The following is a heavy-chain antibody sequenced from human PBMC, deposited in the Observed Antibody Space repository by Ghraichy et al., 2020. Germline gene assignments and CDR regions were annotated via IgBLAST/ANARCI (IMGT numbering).Heavy chain of an antibody. CDR3: ARDAARLGYGYDMGLYYFDS. CDR2: ISSNGGNS. Sequence: GGSLRLSCAASGFTFNNYPMHWVRQTPGKGLEDISAISSNGGNSHYVGSVKGRFTISRDNSKSTLYLQMGSLRAEDTGVYYCARDAARLGYGYDMGLYYFDSWGQGTLVTVSS. V-gene: IGHV3-64*02. CDR1: GFTFNNYP. D-gene: IGHD5-18*01. J-gene: IGHJ4*02.